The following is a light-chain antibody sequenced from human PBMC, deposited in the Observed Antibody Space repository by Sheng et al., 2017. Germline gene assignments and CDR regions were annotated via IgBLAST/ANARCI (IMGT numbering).Light chain of an antibody. J-gene: IGKJ5*01. CDR3: QQYNNWPRT. V-gene: IGKV3-15*01. CDR1: QSISSN. Sequence: EIVMTQSPATLSVSPGDTATLSCRASQSISSNLAWYQQKPGQAPRLLIYGASTRATGIPARVSGSGSGTEFTLTISSLQSEDFAVYYCQQYNNWPRTFGQGTRLEIK. CDR2: GAS.